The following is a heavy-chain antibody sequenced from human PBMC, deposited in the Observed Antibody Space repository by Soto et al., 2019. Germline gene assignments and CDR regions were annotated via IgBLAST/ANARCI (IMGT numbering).Heavy chain of an antibody. J-gene: IGHJ4*02. D-gene: IGHD3-10*01. V-gene: IGHV4-31*03. CDR2: IYYSGST. CDR1: GGSISSGGYY. Sequence: SETLSLTCTVSGGSISSGGYYWSWIRQHPGKGLEWIGYIYYSGSTYYNPSLKSRVTISVDTSKNQFSLKLSSVTAADTAVYYCARGSAMVRGVTFDYWGQGTLVTVSS. CDR3: ARGSAMVRGVTFDY.